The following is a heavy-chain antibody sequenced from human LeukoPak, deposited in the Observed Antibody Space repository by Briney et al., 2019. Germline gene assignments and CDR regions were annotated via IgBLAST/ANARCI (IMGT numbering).Heavy chain of an antibody. CDR2: IYHSGSA. Sequence: SETLSLTCAVSGGSISSSNWWSWVRQPPGKGLEWIGEIYHSGSANYNPSLKSRVTISVDKSKNQFSLKLSSVTAADTAVYYCARSPPYYYGSGSYLDYWGQGTLVTVSS. D-gene: IGHD3-10*01. J-gene: IGHJ4*02. CDR1: GGSISSSNW. CDR3: ARSPPYYYGSGSYLDY. V-gene: IGHV4-4*02.